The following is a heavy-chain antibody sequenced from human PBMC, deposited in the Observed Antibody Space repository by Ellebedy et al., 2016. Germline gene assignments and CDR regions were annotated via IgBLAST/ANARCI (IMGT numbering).Heavy chain of an antibody. CDR1: GGSIYSSAYS. Sequence: SETLSLXXAVSGGSIYSSAYSWAWLRQPPGKGLEWIGEINSSGGSTYNPSLKSRVTISEDTSKNQFSLRLTSVTAADTAVYYCARAISPFRKKPPTVWYDYWGQGTLITVSS. V-gene: IGHV4-39*07. CDR2: INSSGGS. J-gene: IGHJ4*02. D-gene: IGHD6-13*01. CDR3: ARAISPFRKKPPTVWYDY.